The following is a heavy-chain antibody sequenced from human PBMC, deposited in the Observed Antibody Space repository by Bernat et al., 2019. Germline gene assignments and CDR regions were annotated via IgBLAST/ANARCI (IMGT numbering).Heavy chain of an antibody. V-gene: IGHV4-34*01. CDR2: INHSGST. Sequence: QVQLQQWGAGLLKPSETLSLTCAVYGGSFSGYYWSWIRQPPGKGLEWIGEINHSGSTNYNQSLKSRVTISVDTSKTQFSLKLSSVTAADTAVYYCARGLPTFPSARGCSYVRNYWGQGTLVTVSS. J-gene: IGHJ4*02. D-gene: IGHD5-18*01. CDR1: GGSFSGYY. CDR3: ARGLPTFPSARGCSYVRNY.